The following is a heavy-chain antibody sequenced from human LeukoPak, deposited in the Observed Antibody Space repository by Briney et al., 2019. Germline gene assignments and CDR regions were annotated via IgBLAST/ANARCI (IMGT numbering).Heavy chain of an antibody. J-gene: IGHJ4*02. CDR2: INSDESTT. CDR1: KFTFSSYW. D-gene: IGHD2/OR15-2a*01. CDR3: ARAGYYRFDF. V-gene: IGHV3-74*01. Sequence: GGSLRLSCAASKFTFSSYWMHWVRQAPGKGLVWVSRINSDESTTNYADSVKGRFTISRDNAKNTLYLQMNSLRAEDTAVYYCARAGYYRFDFWGQGTLVTLSS.